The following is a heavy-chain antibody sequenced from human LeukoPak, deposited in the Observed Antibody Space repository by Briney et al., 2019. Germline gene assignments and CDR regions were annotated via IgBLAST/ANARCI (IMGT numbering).Heavy chain of an antibody. CDR1: GFSFSSYG. CDR3: AKDRSSSFSGFLEY. CDR2: LWYDGTNK. J-gene: IGHJ4*02. Sequence: GGSLRLSCAASGFSFSSYGMHWVRQAPGKGLEWVASLWYDGTNKYYADSVKGRFTISRDNSKNTLYLQMNSLRAEDTAVYYCAKDRSSSFSGFLEYWGQGTLVTVSS. V-gene: IGHV3-33*06. D-gene: IGHD6-6*01.